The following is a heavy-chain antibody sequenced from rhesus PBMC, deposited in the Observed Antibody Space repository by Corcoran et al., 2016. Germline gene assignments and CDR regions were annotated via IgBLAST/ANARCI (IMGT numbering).Heavy chain of an antibody. J-gene: IGHJ4*01. V-gene: IGHV4-160*01. Sequence: QVQLQESGPGLVKPSETLSLTCAVSGGSISSNYWSWIRQPPGKGLEWIGFIYGSSGSTYYNPSLKRRVTISTDTSKNQFSLRLSSVTAADTAVYYCARSPIVGRVRSYFDDWGQGVLVTVSS. CDR3: ARSPIVGRVRSYFDD. CDR2: IYGSSGST. D-gene: IGHD5-24*01. CDR1: GGSISSNY.